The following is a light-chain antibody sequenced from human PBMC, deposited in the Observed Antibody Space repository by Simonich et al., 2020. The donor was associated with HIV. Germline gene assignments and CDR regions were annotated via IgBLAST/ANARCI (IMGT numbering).Light chain of an antibody. V-gene: IGKV1-5*03. Sequence: DIQMTQSPSTLSASVGERVTIPCQARQSISSWLAWYQQKPGKAPKLLICKASSLESGVPSRFRGSGSGTDFTFTISSLQSEDIATYYCQQYDNLPLTFGGGTKVEIK. J-gene: IGKJ4*01. CDR1: QSISSW. CDR3: QQYDNLPLT. CDR2: KAS.